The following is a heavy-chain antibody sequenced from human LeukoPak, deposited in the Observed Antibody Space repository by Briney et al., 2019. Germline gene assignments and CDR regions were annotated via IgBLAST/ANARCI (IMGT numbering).Heavy chain of an antibody. CDR1: GFIFSNYA. CDR3: AKWGDYDVLTGYYDPDN. J-gene: IGHJ4*02. Sequence: PGGSLRLSCAASGFIFSNYAMSWARQAPGKGLEWVSAIVGSGANTCYADSVKGRFTISRDNPRNTLYLQMNSLRAEDTAVYYCAKWGDYDVLTGYYDPDNWGQGTLVTVSS. D-gene: IGHD3-9*01. CDR2: IVGSGANT. V-gene: IGHV3-23*01.